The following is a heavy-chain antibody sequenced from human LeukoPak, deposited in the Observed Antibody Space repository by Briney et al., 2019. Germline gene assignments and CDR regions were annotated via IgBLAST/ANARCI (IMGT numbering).Heavy chain of an antibody. CDR1: GDSISSDD. J-gene: IGHJ4*02. CDR3: ARGRAVIVPAYYFDN. V-gene: IGHV3-11*05. Sequence: LSLICAVSGDSISSDDWSMWVRPPPGKGLEWISYISSSSSYTNYADSVRGRFTISRDNARDSLYLQMNSLRAEATAVYYCARGRAVIVPAYYFDNWGQGTLVTVSS. CDR2: ISSSSSYT. D-gene: IGHD2-2*01.